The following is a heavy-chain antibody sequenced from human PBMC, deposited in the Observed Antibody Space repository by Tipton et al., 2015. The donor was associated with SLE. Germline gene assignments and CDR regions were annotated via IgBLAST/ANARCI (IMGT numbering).Heavy chain of an antibody. J-gene: IGHJ4*02. CDR2: INYSGST. Sequence: TLSLTCTVSGDSLSSDDYYWSWIRQPPGKGLEWIGEINYSGSTNYNPSLKSRVSVSVDTSKNQFSLKLESVTAADTALYYCVVSEPNEWSGTWYFDYWGQGTRVIVSS. D-gene: IGHD3-10*01. V-gene: IGHV4-39*01. CDR3: VVSEPNEWSGTWYFDY. CDR1: GDSLSSDDYY.